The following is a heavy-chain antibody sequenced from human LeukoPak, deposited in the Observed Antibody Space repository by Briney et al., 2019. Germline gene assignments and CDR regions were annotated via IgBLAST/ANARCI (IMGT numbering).Heavy chain of an antibody. CDR3: ARDRRYYFDF. CDR1: GFTFSHYP. V-gene: IGHV3-30*01. J-gene: IGHJ4*02. Sequence: GRSLRLSFSAAGFTFSHYPMRWGRQAPGKGLGWLAVISYDSNYRYYADSVKGRFTISRGNSNNTLYLQIDGLRPEDTAMYFCARDRRYYFDFWGQGTLVTVSS. CDR2: ISYDSNYR.